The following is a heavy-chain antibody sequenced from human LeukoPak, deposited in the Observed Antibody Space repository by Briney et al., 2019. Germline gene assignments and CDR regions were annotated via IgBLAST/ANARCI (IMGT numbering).Heavy chain of an antibody. CDR1: GFTFSSYW. CDR2: INSDGSST. V-gene: IGHV3-74*01. Sequence: PGGSLRLSCAASGFTFSSYWMHWVRQAPGKGLVWVSRINSDGSSTSYADSVKGRFTISRDNAKNTLYLQMNSLRAEDTAVYYCVAREQLGAGRGDYYFDYWGQGTLVTVSS. J-gene: IGHJ4*02. CDR3: VAREQLGAGRGDYYFDY. D-gene: IGHD6-6*01.